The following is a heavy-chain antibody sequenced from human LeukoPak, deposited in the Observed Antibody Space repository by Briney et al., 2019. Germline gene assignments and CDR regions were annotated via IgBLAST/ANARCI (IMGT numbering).Heavy chain of an antibody. Sequence: GGSLRLSCTASGFTFGDYVMSWFRQAPGKGLEWVGFIRGEAYGGTTEYAASVKGRFTISRDDSKSIAYLQMNSLNTEATAVYYCTRSYDSSGYPRVTGPLLLYYFDYWGQGTLVTVSS. V-gene: IGHV3-49*03. CDR1: GFTFGDYV. CDR3: TRSYDSSGYPRVTGPLLLYYFDY. D-gene: IGHD3-22*01. J-gene: IGHJ4*02. CDR2: IRGEAYGGTT.